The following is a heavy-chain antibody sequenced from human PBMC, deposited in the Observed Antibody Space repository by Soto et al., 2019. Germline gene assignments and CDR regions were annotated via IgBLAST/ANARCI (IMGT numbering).Heavy chain of an antibody. D-gene: IGHD2-21*02. J-gene: IGHJ6*02. CDR2: IIPIFHTA. CDR3: ASDITSVIVLAAEYNDYSAMDV. CDR1: GGIFSSYG. V-gene: IGHV1-69*01. Sequence: QGQLVQSGAAVKKPGSSVKVSCKASGGIFSSYGINWVRQAPGQGPEWMGGIIPIFHTANYAQKFQGRVTITADESTSTVYMELRSRRSAGTAVYYLASDITSVIVLAAEYNDYSAMDVWGQVTPVTVTS.